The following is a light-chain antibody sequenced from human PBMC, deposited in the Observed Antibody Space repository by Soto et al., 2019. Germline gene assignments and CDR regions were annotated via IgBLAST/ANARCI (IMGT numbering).Light chain of an antibody. V-gene: IGKV3-20*01. CDR2: GAS. Sequence: EIVLTQSPGTLSLSPGERATLSCRASQSVSSSYLAWYQQKPGQAPRLLIYGASSRATGIPDRFSGSGSETDFTLTISRLEPEDFALYYCQQYGSSPQTFGQGTKVEIK. CDR1: QSVSSSY. CDR3: QQYGSSPQT. J-gene: IGKJ1*01.